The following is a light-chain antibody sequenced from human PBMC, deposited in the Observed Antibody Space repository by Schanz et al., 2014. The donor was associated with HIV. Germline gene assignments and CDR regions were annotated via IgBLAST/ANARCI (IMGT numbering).Light chain of an antibody. Sequence: QSVLTQAPSLSGTPGQRVSISCSGSSSNIGTNTVNWYQQLPRTAPKLLIFNNDRRPSGVPGRFSGSKSGTSVSLAISGLQSEDEADYYCATWDGSLGGPVFGGGTKLTVL. V-gene: IGLV1-44*01. CDR1: SSNIGTNT. CDR3: ATWDGSLGGPV. J-gene: IGLJ3*02. CDR2: NND.